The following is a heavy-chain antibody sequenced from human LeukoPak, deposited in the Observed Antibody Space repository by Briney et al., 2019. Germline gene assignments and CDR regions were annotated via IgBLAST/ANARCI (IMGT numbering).Heavy chain of an antibody. CDR2: IYHSGST. J-gene: IGHJ6*04. Sequence: SETLSLTCAVSGYSISSGYYWGWIRQPPGNGLEWLGSIYHSGSTYYNPSLKSRVTISVDTSKNQFSLKLSSVTAADTAVYYCARVGLVTMVRGGWPKVFVLDVWGKGTTVTVSS. V-gene: IGHV4-38-2*01. CDR1: GYSISSGYY. D-gene: IGHD3-10*01. CDR3: ARVGLVTMVRGGWPKVFVLDV.